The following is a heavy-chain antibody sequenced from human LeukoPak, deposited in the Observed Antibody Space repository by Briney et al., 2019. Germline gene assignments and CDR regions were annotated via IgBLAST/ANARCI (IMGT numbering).Heavy chain of an antibody. CDR2: IYYSGST. CDR3: ARHIPNYGSGSYSDY. V-gene: IGHV4-59*08. J-gene: IGHJ4*02. D-gene: IGHD3-10*01. CDR1: GGSISSYY. Sequence: PSETLSLTCTVSGGSISSYYWSWIRQPPGKGLEWIGYIYYSGSTNYNPSLKSRVTISVDTSKNQFSLKLSSVTAADTAVYYCARHIPNYGSGSYSDYWGQGTLVTVSS.